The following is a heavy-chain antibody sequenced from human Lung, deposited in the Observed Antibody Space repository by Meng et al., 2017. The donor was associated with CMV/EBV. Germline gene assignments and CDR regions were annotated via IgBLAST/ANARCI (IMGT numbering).Heavy chain of an antibody. CDR3: VAYLVGIGGRGY. V-gene: IGHV4-61*08. CDR2: LYSTGTD. CDR1: GVSVSNDDYH. Sequence: SXSVSGVSVSNDDYHWSWIRQSPGKGLEWIGQLYSTGTDTFNPSLMSRVTISKDTSKNRFSLTLTSVTAADTAVYFCVAYLVGIGGRGYWGQGRRVTVSS. D-gene: IGHD1-26*01. J-gene: IGHJ4*02.